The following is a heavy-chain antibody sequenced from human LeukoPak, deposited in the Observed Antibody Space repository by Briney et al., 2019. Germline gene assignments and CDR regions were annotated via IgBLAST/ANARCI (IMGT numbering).Heavy chain of an antibody. J-gene: IGHJ4*02. CDR3: ARGATYLDY. CDR2: IYNNGIT. Sequence: SETLSLTCTVSGGSISSYYWTWIRQPPGKGLEWIGYIYNNGITSYNPFLKSRVIISLDMSQNRFSLKLTSVTAADTAEYYCARGATYLDYWSQGTLVTVSS. CDR1: GGSISSYY. V-gene: IGHV4-59*01. D-gene: IGHD5-12*01.